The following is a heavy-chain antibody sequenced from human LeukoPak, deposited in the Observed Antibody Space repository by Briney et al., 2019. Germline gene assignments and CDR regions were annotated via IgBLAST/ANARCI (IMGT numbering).Heavy chain of an antibody. J-gene: IGHJ3*02. CDR2: IYYSGST. CDR1: GGSISSGGYY. Sequence: SETLSLTCTVSGGSISSGGYYWSWIRQHPGKGLEWIGYIYYSGSTYYNPSLKSRVTISVDTSKNQFSLKLSSVTAADTAVYYCARDLETLYYYDSSGYYRHDAFDIWGQGTMATVSS. V-gene: IGHV4-31*03. D-gene: IGHD3-22*01. CDR3: ARDLETLYYYDSSGYYRHDAFDI.